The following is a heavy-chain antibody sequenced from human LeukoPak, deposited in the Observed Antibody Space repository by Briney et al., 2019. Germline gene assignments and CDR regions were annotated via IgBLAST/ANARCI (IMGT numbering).Heavy chain of an antibody. D-gene: IGHD1-26*01. J-gene: IGHJ4*02. Sequence: SETLSPTCAVYGGSFRGYFWSFIRQSPGKGLEWIGEINHSGSTNYNPSLKSRVTISLDTSKNQFSLKLSSVTAADTAAYYCARVRRVGATPFDYWGQGTLVTVSS. CDR3: ARVRRVGATPFDY. CDR2: INHSGST. CDR1: GGSFRGYF. V-gene: IGHV4-34*01.